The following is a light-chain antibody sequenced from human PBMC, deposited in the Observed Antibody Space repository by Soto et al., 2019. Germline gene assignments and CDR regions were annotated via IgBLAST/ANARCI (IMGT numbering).Light chain of an antibody. V-gene: IGLV2-14*03. J-gene: IGLJ1*01. CDR3: CSYSSGSTPWV. CDR1: SSDVGGYNY. Sequence: QSLLTQPASVSGSPGQSITISCTGTSSDVGGYNYVSWYQHHPGKAPKLIIFDVSDRPSGISDRFSASKSGNTASLTIPGLQAEDEADYYCCSYSSGSTPWVFGTGTKVTVL. CDR2: DVS.